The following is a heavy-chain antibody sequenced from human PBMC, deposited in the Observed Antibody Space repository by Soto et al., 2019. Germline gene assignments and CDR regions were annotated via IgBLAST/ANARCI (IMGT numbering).Heavy chain of an antibody. CDR3: AKGDNDYAY. V-gene: IGHV3-30-3*01. CDR2: ISYDGSNK. J-gene: IGHJ4*02. CDR1: GFTFSSYA. Sequence: GGSLRLSCAASGFTFSSYAMHWVRQAPGKGLEWVAVISYDGSNKYYADSVKGRFTISRDNSKNTLYLQMNSLRAEDTAVYYCAKGDNDYAYWGQGTLVTVSS. D-gene: IGHD3-16*01.